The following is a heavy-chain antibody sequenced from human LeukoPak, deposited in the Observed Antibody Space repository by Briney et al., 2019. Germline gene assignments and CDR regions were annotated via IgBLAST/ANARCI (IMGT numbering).Heavy chain of an antibody. V-gene: IGHV3-11*01. CDR1: GFTFTDYY. J-gene: IGHJ5*02. CDR2: IGDSGSPI. Sequence: GGSLRLSCAASGFTFTDYYMSWIRQAPGKGLEWISYIGDSGSPIYYADSVKARFTISRDNAKNSLYLQMNNLRAEDTAVYYCARGAGPLFDPWGQGTLVTVSS. CDR3: ARGAGPLFDP.